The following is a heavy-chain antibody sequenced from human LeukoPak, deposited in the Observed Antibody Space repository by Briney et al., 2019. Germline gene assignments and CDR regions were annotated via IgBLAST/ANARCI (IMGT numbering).Heavy chain of an antibody. CDR2: ISSSVTTI. CDR3: VKRRDAYPIRGTFDS. CDR1: GFTFSSYN. V-gene: IGHV3-48*01. J-gene: IGHJ4*02. Sequence: GGSLRLPCTASGFTFSSYNMNWVRQAPGKGLEWVSYISSSVTTIYYADSVKGRFTISRDNAKNSLYLEMNSLRAEDTAVYYCVKRRDAYPIRGTFDSWGQGALVTVSS. D-gene: IGHD5-24*01.